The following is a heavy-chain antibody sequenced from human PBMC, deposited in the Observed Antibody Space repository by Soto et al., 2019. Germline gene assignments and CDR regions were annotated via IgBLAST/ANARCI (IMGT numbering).Heavy chain of an antibody. Sequence: PSVKVSCKASGYTFTSYYMHWVRQAPGQGLEWMGIINPSGGSTSYAQKFQGRVTITTDASTSTVYMELSSLRSEDTAVYYCASHYDSSGYYYRGLDYWGQGTLVTVSS. CDR3: ASHYDSSGYYYRGLDY. D-gene: IGHD3-22*01. CDR2: INPSGGST. V-gene: IGHV1-46*01. CDR1: GYTFTSYY. J-gene: IGHJ4*02.